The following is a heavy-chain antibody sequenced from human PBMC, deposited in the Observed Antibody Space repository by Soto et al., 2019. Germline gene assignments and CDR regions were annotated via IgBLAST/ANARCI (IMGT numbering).Heavy chain of an antibody. V-gene: IGHV1-8*01. CDR2: MNPDSGNT. Sequence: QEQLLQSGAEVKKPGAPVNVSCKASGYTFRNYNINWVRQASGQGLEWMGWMNPDSGNTGYAEKFQGRVTMTRNSSISTAYMELSGLRSEDTAVYYCAREAASDPSFYYHYMDVWGKGTTVTVSS. CDR3: AREAASDPSFYYHYMDV. D-gene: IGHD3-10*01. J-gene: IGHJ6*03. CDR1: GYTFRNYN.